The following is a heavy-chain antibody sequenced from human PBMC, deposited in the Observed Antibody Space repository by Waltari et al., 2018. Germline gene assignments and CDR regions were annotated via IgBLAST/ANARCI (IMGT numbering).Heavy chain of an antibody. CDR2: FDFEDGET. J-gene: IGHJ3*02. V-gene: IGHV1-24*01. D-gene: IGHD3-10*02. Sequence: QVQLVQSGAEMKNPGASVRVPCKVSGYTLTKLSIHWVRQAPGKGLEWMGGFDFEDGETNYAKKFQGRVTMTEDTSTNTAYMDLSFLRSEDTAVYYCVTDYVYPDAFDIWGQGTMLTVSS. CDR1: GYTLTKLS. CDR3: VTDYVYPDAFDI.